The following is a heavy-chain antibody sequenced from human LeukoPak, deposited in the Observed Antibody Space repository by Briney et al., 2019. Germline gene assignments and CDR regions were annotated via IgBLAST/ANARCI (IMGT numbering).Heavy chain of an antibody. CDR2: IYYSGST. J-gene: IGHJ4*02. D-gene: IGHD2-2*01. Sequence: SETLSLTCAVYGGSFSGYYWSWIRQHPGKGLEWIGYIYYSGSTYYNPSLKSRVTISVDTSKNQFSLKLSSVTAADTAVYYCARVSCSSTSCYYSYWGQGTLVTVSS. CDR1: GGSFSGYY. V-gene: IGHV4-31*11. CDR3: ARVSCSSTSCYYSY.